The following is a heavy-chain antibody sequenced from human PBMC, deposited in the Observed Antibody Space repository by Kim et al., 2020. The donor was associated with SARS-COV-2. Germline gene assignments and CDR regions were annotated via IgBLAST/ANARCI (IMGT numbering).Heavy chain of an antibody. CDR2: IYYSGST. CDR3: ARAWFGELLFDY. D-gene: IGHD3-10*01. Sequence: SETLSPTCTVSGGSISSYYWSWIRQPPGKGLEWIGYIYYSGSTNYNPSLKSRVTISVDTSKNQFSLKLSSVTAADTAVYYCARAWFGELLFDYWGQGTLVTVSS. CDR1: GGSISSYY. V-gene: IGHV4-59*01. J-gene: IGHJ4*02.